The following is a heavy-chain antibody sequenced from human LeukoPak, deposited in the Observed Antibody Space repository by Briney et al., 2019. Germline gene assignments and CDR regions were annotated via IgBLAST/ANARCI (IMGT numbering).Heavy chain of an antibody. CDR2: ISAYNGNT. CDR3: ARRFAAAGTKRGFDY. CDR1: GYTFTSYG. Sequence: ASVKVSCKASGYTFTSYGISWVRQAPGQGLEWMGWISAYNGNTNYAQKPQGRVTMTRNTSISTAYMELSSLRSEDTAVYYCARRFAAAGTKRGFDYWGQGTLVTVSS. J-gene: IGHJ4*02. V-gene: IGHV1-18*01. D-gene: IGHD6-13*01.